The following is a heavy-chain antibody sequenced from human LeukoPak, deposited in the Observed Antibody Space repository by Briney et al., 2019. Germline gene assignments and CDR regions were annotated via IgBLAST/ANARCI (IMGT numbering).Heavy chain of an antibody. D-gene: IGHD3-22*01. J-gene: IGHJ4*02. CDR2: ISSSSNSI. V-gene: IGHV3-48*01. Sequence: GGSLRLSCAASGFTFSSYSMNWVRQAPGKGLEWVSYISSSSNSIYYADSVKGRFTISRDNSKNTLYLQMNSLRPEDTAVYYCAKATYDSSGYYYFDYWGQGTLVTVSS. CDR1: GFTFSSYS. CDR3: AKATYDSSGYYYFDY.